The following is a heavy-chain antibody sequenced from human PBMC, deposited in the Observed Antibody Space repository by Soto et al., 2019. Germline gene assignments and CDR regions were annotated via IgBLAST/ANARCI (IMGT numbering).Heavy chain of an antibody. J-gene: IGHJ4*02. CDR1: GYTFTSYG. V-gene: IGHV1-18*01. Sequence: ASVKVFCKASGYTFTSYGVSWVRQAPGQGLEWMGWINAYNANTNYAQKFQGRVTMTTDTSTNTAYMELRRLRSDDTAVYYCARDARAPDRSDHWGQGTLVTVSS. CDR3: ARDARAPDRSDH. CDR2: INAYNANT.